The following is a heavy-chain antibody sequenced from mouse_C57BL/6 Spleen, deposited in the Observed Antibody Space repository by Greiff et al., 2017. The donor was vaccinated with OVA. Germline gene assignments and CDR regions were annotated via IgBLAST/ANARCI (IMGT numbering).Heavy chain of an antibody. CDR2: IYPGDGDT. V-gene: IGHV1-82*01. Sequence: VQLQQSGPELVKPGASVKISCKASGYAFSSSWMNWVKQRPGKGLEWIGRIYPGDGDTNYNGKFKGKATLTADKSSSTAYMQLSSLTSEDSAVYFCARLGTGTVYYFDYWGQGTTLTVSS. D-gene: IGHD4-1*01. CDR1: GYAFSSSW. CDR3: ARLGTGTVYYFDY. J-gene: IGHJ2*01.